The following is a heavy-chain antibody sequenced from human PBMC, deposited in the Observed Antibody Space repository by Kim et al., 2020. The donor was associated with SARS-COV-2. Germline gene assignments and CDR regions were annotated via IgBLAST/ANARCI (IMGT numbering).Heavy chain of an antibody. CDR3: AIDLFVFSQHAFDI. V-gene: IGHV4-31*02. J-gene: IGHJ3*02. D-gene: IGHD3-10*02. Sequence: NPYLKSRVTVSVDASKNQFSLKLSSVTAADTAVYYCAIDLFVFSQHAFDIWGQGTMVTVSS.